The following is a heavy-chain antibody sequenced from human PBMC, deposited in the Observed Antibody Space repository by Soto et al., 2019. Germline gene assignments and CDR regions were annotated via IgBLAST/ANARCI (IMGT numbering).Heavy chain of an antibody. D-gene: IGHD6-19*01. CDR1: GFTFSSYG. CDR2: ISYDGSNK. CDR3: AKARKAGIAVAGPNYYYYGMDV. V-gene: IGHV3-30*18. Sequence: PGGSLRLSCAASGFTFSSYGMHWVRQAPGKGLEWVAVISYDGSNKYYADSVKGRFTISRDNSKNTLYLQMNSLRAEDTAVYYCAKARKAGIAVAGPNYYYYGMDVWGQGTTVTVSS. J-gene: IGHJ6*02.